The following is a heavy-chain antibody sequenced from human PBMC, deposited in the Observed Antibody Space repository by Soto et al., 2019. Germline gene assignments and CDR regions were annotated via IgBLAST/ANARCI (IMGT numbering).Heavy chain of an antibody. CDR2: MNSYNGDG. V-gene: IGHV1-8*01. CDR1: GYKFADYN. Sequence: QVQLVQSGAEVKKSGASVKVSCRTSGYKFADYNMNWVRQATGRGLEWLGYMNSYNGDGGYAQKFQGRLTVTADGSTNTAYMELNSLTSEDTAVYYCARIPRYSFPTSDDLDSWGQGTLVTVSS. CDR3: ARIPRYSFPTSDDLDS. J-gene: IGHJ4*02. D-gene: IGHD5-18*01.